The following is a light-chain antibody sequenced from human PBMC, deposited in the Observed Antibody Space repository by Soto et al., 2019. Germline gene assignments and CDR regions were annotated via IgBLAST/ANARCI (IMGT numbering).Light chain of an antibody. CDR1: QSISSY. CDR2: AAS. V-gene: IGKV1-39*01. J-gene: IGKJ3*01. Sequence: DVQMTQSPSSLSASVGDRVTITCRASQSISSYLNWYQQKPGKAPKLLIYAASSLQSGVPSRFSGSGSGTDFTLTISSLQPEDFAVYYCQKYNSAFTFGPGTKVDI. CDR3: QKYNSAFT.